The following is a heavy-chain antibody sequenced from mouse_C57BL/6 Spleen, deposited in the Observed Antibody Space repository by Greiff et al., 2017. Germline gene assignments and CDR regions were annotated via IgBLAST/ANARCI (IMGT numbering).Heavy chain of an antibody. CDR2: IHPNSGST. CDR1: GYTFTSYW. J-gene: IGHJ1*03. D-gene: IGHD3-1*01. CDR3: AEARNTGGYFDV. V-gene: IGHV1-64*01. Sequence: QVQLQQPGAELVKPGASVKLSCKASGYTFTSYWMHWVKQRPGQGLEWIGMIHPNSGSTNYNEKFKSKATLTVDKSSSTAYMQLSSLTSEDSAVYYCAEARNTGGYFDVWGTGTTVTVSS.